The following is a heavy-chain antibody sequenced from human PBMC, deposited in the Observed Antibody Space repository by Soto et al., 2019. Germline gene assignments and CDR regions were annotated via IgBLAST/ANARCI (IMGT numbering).Heavy chain of an antibody. J-gene: IGHJ3*02. CDR1: GYTFTSYA. CDR3: AGHIVVVTAIRGWDDAFDS. D-gene: IGHD2-21*02. CDR2: INAGNGNT. V-gene: IGHV1-3*01. Sequence: ASVKVSCKASGYTFTSYAMHWVRQAPGQRLEWMGWINAGNGNTKYSQKFQGRVTITRDTSASTAYMELSSLRSEDTAVYYCAGHIVVVTAIRGWDDAFDSWGQGTMVTV.